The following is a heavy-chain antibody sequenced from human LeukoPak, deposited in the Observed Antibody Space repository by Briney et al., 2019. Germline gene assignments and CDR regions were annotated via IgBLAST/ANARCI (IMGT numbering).Heavy chain of an antibody. CDR1: GFIVSSHD. J-gene: IGHJ4*02. V-gene: IGHV3-53*01. Sequence: GGSLRLSCAVSGFIVSSHDMTWVRQPPGKGLEWVSIIYRGGNTFNADSVKGRSTISRDNSKNSLYLDLNNLRAEDTAIYYCAKDWYDSSGYRLDYWGQGTLVTVSS. CDR2: IYRGGNT. CDR3: AKDWYDSSGYRLDY. D-gene: IGHD3-22*01.